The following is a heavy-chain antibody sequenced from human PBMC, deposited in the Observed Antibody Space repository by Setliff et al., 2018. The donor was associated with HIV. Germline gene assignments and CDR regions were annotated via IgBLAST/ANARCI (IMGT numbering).Heavy chain of an antibody. V-gene: IGHV3-74*01. CDR3: VRDLAATNMVRGRLYHYYYVDV. CDR1: GFTFRNYW. J-gene: IGHJ6*03. Sequence: PGGSLRLSCVASGFTFRNYWMHWVRQVPGKGLVWVSRINSDGSTITYADSVKDRFTISRDNAKSSLYLQMDSLKSDDTAVYYCVRDLAATNMVRGRLYHYYYVDVWGKGTTVTVSS. CDR2: INSDGSTI. D-gene: IGHD3-10*01.